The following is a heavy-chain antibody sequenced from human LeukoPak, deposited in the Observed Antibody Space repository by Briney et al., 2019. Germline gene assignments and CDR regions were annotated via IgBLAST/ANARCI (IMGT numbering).Heavy chain of an antibody. CDR2: ISSSSSNI. J-gene: IGHJ3*02. V-gene: IGHV3-21*01. Sequence: PGGSLRLSCAASGFTFSSYSMNWVRQAPGKGLEWVSSISSSSSNIYYADSVKGRFTISRDNAKNSLYLQMNSLRAEDTAVYYCARVDCGGDCYRGAFDIWGQGTMVTVSS. D-gene: IGHD2-21*02. CDR3: ARVDCGGDCYRGAFDI. CDR1: GFTFSSYS.